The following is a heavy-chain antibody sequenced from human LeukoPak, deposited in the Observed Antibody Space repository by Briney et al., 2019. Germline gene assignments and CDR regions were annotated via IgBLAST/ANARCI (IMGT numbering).Heavy chain of an antibody. CDR3: TRDRFYAMDA. J-gene: IGHJ6*02. Sequence: GGSLRLSCTASGFIFRDYVMSWVRQAPGKGPEWVAAIWRTGDWTHYVDSVKGRFTISRDNAKNSLYLQMNSLRAEDTAVYYCTRDRFYAMDAWGQGTTVTV. CDR1: GFIFRDYV. V-gene: IGHV3-23*05. CDR2: IWRTGDWT.